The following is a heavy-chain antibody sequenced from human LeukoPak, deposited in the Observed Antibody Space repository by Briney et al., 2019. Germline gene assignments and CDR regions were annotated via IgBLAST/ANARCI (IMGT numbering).Heavy chain of an antibody. J-gene: IGHJ6*02. V-gene: IGHV1-69*01. CDR2: IIPIFGTA. CDR3: ARDRDCSSTSCYGNYYYGMDV. CDR1: GGTFSSCA. D-gene: IGHD2-2*01. Sequence: GASVKVSCKASGGTFSSCAISWVRQAPGQGLEWMGGIIPIFGTANYAQKFQGRVTITADESTSTAYMELSSLRSEDTAVYYCARDRDCSSTSCYGNYYYGMDVWGQGTTVTVSS.